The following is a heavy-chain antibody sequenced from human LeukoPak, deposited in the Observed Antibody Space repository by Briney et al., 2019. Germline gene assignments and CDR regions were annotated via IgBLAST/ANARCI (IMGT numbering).Heavy chain of an antibody. Sequence: GASVKVSCKASGGTFSSYAISWVRQAPGQGLEWMGRIIPILGIANYAQKFQGRVTITADKSTSTAYMELSRLRSEDTAVYYCARDPQIFGVVIPYYYYGMDVWGQGTTVTVSS. V-gene: IGHV1-69*04. CDR3: ARDPQIFGVVIPYYYYGMDV. J-gene: IGHJ6*02. D-gene: IGHD3-3*01. CDR1: GGTFSSYA. CDR2: IIPILGIA.